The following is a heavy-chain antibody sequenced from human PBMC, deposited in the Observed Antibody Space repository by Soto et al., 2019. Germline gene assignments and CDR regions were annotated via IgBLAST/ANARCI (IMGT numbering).Heavy chain of an antibody. J-gene: IGHJ4*02. CDR3: VGGAGWELDY. CDR2: IRQDGTET. Sequence: EAQLAESGGGLVQPGGSLRLSCAASGFTFSTYWMNWVRQAPGMGLEWLAIIRQDGTETHYVDSVKGRFTISRDNTKNSLFLQMNNLRADDTAVYYCVGGAGWELDYWGQGTLVTVSS. V-gene: IGHV3-7*03. D-gene: IGHD1-26*01. CDR1: GFTFSTYW.